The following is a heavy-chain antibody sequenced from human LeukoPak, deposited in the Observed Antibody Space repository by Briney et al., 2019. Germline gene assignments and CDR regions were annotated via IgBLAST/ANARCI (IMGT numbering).Heavy chain of an antibody. CDR1: GGSFSGYY. D-gene: IGHD6-19*01. CDR2: INHSGST. J-gene: IGHJ4*02. CDR3: ARRYSSGWPFDY. Sequence: WETLSLTCAVYGGSFSGYYWSWIRQPPGKGLEWIGEINHSGSTNYNPSLKSRVTISVDTSKNQFSLKLSSVTAADTAVYYCARRYSSGWPFDYWGQGTLVTVSS. V-gene: IGHV4-34*01.